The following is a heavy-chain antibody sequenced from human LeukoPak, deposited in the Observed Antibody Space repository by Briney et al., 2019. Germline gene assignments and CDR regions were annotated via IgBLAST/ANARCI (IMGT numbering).Heavy chain of an antibody. Sequence: SETLSLTCTVSGGSISSYYWGWLRQPPGKGLEWIASVHYSGNTDYNPSLKSRVTISVDTSKNQFSLKLISVTAADTAVYYCARNAYYYYYMDVWGKGTTVTVSS. V-gene: IGHV4-39*07. CDR3: ARNAYYYYYMDV. CDR1: GGSISSYY. J-gene: IGHJ6*03. CDR2: VHYSGNT.